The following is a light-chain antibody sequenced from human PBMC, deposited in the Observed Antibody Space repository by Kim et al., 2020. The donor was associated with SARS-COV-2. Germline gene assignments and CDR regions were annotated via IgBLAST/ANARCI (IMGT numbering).Light chain of an antibody. CDR2: EVT. V-gene: IGLV2-8*01. J-gene: IGLJ1*01. CDR3: CSYAGSNNHYL. CDR1: SSDVGAYKF. Sequence: QSALTQPPSASGSPGQSVTISCTGTSSDVGAYKFVSWYQQHPGEAPKLIIYEVTLRPSGVPDRFSGSKSGNTASLTVSGLQAEDEADYYCCSYAGSNNHYLFGTGTKVTVL.